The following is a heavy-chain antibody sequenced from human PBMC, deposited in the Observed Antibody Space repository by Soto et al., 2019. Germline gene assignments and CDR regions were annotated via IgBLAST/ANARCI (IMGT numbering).Heavy chain of an antibody. CDR1: GGSVSTGMKY. J-gene: IGHJ6*02. D-gene: IGHD3-10*01. V-gene: IGHV4-61*01. CDR2: MYKTGET. CDR3: MKAHESGDFLGMSV. Sequence: TLSLTCTVSGGSVSTGMKYWGWVRQPPGKALEFIGYMYKTGETLLNSSLKSRVTLSMETSKNQFSLTLSSVTAADTAVYFCMKAHESGDFLGMSVWGPGTTVTVSS.